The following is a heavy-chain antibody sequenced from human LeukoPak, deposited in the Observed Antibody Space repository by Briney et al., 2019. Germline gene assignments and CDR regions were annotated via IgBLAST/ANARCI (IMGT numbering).Heavy chain of an antibody. Sequence: ASVKVSCKASGYTFTSYDINWMRQATGQGLEWMGWMNPNSGNTGYAQKFQGRVTMTRNTSISTAYMELSSLRSEDTAVYYCARGRLVRGVITQGYYFDYWGQGTLVTVSS. CDR2: MNPNSGNT. J-gene: IGHJ4*02. CDR3: ARGRLVRGVITQGYYFDY. V-gene: IGHV1-8*01. D-gene: IGHD3-10*01. CDR1: GYTFTSYD.